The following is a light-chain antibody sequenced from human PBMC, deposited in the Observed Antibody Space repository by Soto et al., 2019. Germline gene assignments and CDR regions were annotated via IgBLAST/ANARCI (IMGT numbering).Light chain of an antibody. J-gene: IGKJ1*01. CDR2: LGS. CDR1: QSLLHSNGYNY. Sequence: DIVMTQSPLSLPVTPGEPASISCRSSQSLLHSNGYNYLDWYLQKPGQSPQLLIYLGSNRDSGVPDRFSGSGSGTDFTLKISRVEAEDVGVYYCMQARQTPWTFGQGTKVEIK. V-gene: IGKV2-28*01. CDR3: MQARQTPWT.